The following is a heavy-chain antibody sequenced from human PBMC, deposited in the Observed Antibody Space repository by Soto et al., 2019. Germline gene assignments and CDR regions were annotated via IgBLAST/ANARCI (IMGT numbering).Heavy chain of an antibody. CDR2: IYYSGST. J-gene: IGHJ6*03. D-gene: IGHD6-6*01. CDR3: ARHGEEQLDYYYYYYMDV. CDR1: GDSISSSSYY. V-gene: IGHV4-39*01. Sequence: PSETLSLTCTVSGDSISSSSYYWGWIRQPPGKGLEWIGSIYYSGSTYYNPSLKSRVTISVDTSKNQFSLKLSSVTAADTALYYCARHGEEQLDYYYYYYMDVWGKGTTVTVSS.